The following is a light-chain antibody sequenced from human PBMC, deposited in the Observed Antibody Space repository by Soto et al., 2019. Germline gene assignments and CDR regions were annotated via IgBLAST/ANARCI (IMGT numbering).Light chain of an antibody. V-gene: IGKV3-11*01. CDR1: QSVSVY. Sequence: EIVLTQSPATLSLSPGQRATLSFRASQSVSVYLAWYQQKPGQAPRLLISDASDRAAGVPDRFSGGGSGTDFTLTISRLEPEDFAVYYCQQRNSWITFGQGTRLEIK. CDR2: DAS. J-gene: IGKJ5*01. CDR3: QQRNSWIT.